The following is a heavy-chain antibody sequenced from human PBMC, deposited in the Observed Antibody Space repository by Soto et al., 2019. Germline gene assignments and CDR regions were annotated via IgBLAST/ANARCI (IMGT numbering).Heavy chain of an antibody. CDR1: GGTFSSYA. CDR3: ASAGGYDTPR. J-gene: IGHJ4*02. D-gene: IGHD3-22*01. Sequence: AASVKVSCKASGGTFSSYAISWVRQAPGQGLEWMGGIIPIFGTANYAQKFQGRVTITADESTSAAYMELSSLRSEDTAVYYCASAGGYDTPRWGEGTLVTVSS. CDR2: IIPIFGTA. V-gene: IGHV1-69*13.